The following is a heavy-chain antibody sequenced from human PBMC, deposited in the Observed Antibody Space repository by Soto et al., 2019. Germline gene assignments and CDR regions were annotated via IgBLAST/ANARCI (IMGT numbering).Heavy chain of an antibody. D-gene: IGHD3-10*01. CDR2: ISYDGSNK. CDR3: ARDGKEWFGELYSPYYYYYGMDV. J-gene: IGHJ6*01. CDR1: GFTFSSYA. V-gene: IGHV3-30-3*01. Sequence: PGGSLRLSCAASGFTFSSYAMHWVRQAPGKGLEWVAVISYDGSNKYYADSVKGRFTISRDNSKNTLYLQMNSLRAEDTAVYYCARDGKEWFGELYSPYYYYYGMDVLGQGTTVTVSS.